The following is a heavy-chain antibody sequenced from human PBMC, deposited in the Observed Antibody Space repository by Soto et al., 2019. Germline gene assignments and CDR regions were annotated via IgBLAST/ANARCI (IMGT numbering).Heavy chain of an antibody. V-gene: IGHV3-30*18. J-gene: IGHJ6*02. CDR3: AQSARRGRLHPYYYTDTMHV. D-gene: IGHD3-22*01. Sequence: QVQLVESGGGVVQPGRSLRLSCAASRFAFRSYGMHWVRQAPGKGPEWVAVLSYDGTNEYYADSVKCRFTISRDNSKNTLYLQMNSLRAEDMAVYYCAQSARRGRLHPYYYTDTMHVWGQGTTVTVSS. CDR1: RFAFRSYG. CDR2: LSYDGTNE.